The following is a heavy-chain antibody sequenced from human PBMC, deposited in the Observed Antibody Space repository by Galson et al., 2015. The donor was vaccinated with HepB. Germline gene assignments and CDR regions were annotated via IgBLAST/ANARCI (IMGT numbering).Heavy chain of an antibody. CDR1: GFSLSTSGVG. Sequence: PALVKPTQTLTLTCTFSGFSLSTSGVGVGWIRQPPGKALEWLALIYWDDDKRYSPSLKSRLTITKDTSKNQVVLTMTNMDPVDTATYYCAHSRGVDIMVRGPPKWDYWGQGTLVTVSS. J-gene: IGHJ4*02. CDR2: IYWDDDK. D-gene: IGHD3-10*01. CDR3: AHSRGVDIMVRGPPKWDY. V-gene: IGHV2-5*02.